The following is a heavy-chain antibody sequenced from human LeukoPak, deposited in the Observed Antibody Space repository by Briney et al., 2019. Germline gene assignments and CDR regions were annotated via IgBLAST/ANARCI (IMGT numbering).Heavy chain of an antibody. D-gene: IGHD1-1*01. CDR2: ITSNGGNI. J-gene: IGHJ4*02. Sequence: GGSLRLSCSASGFTFSNYAMHGVRQAPGKGLEYVSAITSNGGNIYYADSVKGRFTISRDNSKNTLDLQMSSLRGEDTAVYYCVKDHDRNWNDKGYFDYWGQGTLVTVSS. CDR3: VKDHDRNWNDKGYFDY. CDR1: GFTFSNYA. V-gene: IGHV3-64D*09.